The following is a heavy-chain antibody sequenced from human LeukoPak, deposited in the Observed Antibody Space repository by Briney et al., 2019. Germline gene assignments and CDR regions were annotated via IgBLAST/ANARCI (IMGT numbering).Heavy chain of an antibody. Sequence: GGSLRLSCAASGFTFSSYWMHWVRQAPGKGLVWVSRINSDGSSTSYADSVKGRFTISRDNAKNSLYLQMNSLRAEDTAVYYCARVQIVVVPAATLDYWGQGTLVTVSS. D-gene: IGHD2-2*01. CDR2: INSDGSST. CDR3: ARVQIVVVPAATLDY. J-gene: IGHJ4*02. CDR1: GFTFSSYW. V-gene: IGHV3-74*01.